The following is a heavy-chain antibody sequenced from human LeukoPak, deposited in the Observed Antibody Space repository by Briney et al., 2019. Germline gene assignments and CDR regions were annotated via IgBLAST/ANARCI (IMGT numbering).Heavy chain of an antibody. CDR1: GGSISSYY. Sequence: PSETLSLTCTVSGGSISSYYWSWLRQPPGEGLEWIAYISDIGSINYNPSLKSRVTISLDPSKNQFSLKLSSVTAADTAVYYCAGHHPRNTGDFWGQGTLVTVSS. V-gene: IGHV4-59*08. CDR2: ISDIGSI. J-gene: IGHJ4*02. D-gene: IGHD2-8*02. CDR3: AGHHPRNTGDF.